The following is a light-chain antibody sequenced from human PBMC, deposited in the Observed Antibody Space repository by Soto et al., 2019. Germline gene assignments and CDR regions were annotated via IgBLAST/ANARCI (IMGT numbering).Light chain of an antibody. CDR1: QSVRSN. Sequence: EIVMTQSPVTLSVSPGERATLSCRASQSVRSNLACYQQKPGQAPRLLMYDASTRDTGIPARFSGSGSGTEFTLTLSSLQSEDCAVYYCQQYKYWPPWTCGQGTKVEIK. V-gene: IGKV3-15*01. J-gene: IGKJ1*01. CDR2: DAS. CDR3: QQYKYWPPWT.